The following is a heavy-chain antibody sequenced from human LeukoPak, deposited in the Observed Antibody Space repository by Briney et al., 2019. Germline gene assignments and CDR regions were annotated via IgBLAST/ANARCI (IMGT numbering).Heavy chain of an antibody. D-gene: IGHD6-19*01. V-gene: IGHV3-30*18. J-gene: IGHJ3*02. CDR3: AKDRRQWLATGAFDI. Sequence: GGSLRLSCVVSGFTFSSYWMHWVRQAPGKGLEWVAVISYDGSAKYYGDSVKGRFTISRDSSTNTLYLQMNSLRPEDTAVYYCAKDRRQWLATGAFDIWGQGTMVTVSS. CDR2: ISYDGSAK. CDR1: GFTFSSYW.